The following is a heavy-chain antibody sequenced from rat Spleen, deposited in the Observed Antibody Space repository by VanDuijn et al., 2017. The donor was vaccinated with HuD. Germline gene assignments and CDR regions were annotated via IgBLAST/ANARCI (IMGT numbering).Heavy chain of an antibody. V-gene: IGHV5-7*01. CDR2: ISYDGSST. CDR1: GFTFSNYY. CDR3: ATDWY. D-gene: IGHD4-2*01. Sequence: EVQLVESGGGLVQPGRSMKFSCTASGFTFSNYYMAWVRQAPTKGLEWVATISYDGSSTYYRDSVKGRFTISRDTAKSTLYLQMDSLRSEDTATYYCATDWYWGQGVMVTVSS. J-gene: IGHJ2*01.